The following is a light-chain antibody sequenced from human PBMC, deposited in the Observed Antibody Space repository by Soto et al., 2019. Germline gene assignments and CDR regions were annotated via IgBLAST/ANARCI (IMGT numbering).Light chain of an antibody. CDR3: QQANSFPHT. CDR2: ASS. CDR1: QGINGR. J-gene: IGKJ2*01. Sequence: DIQMTQSPSSVSASVGDRVTITCRASQGINGRLAWYQQKPGEAPNLLIYASSSLQSGVPSRFIGSGSGTDFTLTISSLRAEDFATYYCQQANSFPHTFGQGTMLEIK. V-gene: IGKV1-12*01.